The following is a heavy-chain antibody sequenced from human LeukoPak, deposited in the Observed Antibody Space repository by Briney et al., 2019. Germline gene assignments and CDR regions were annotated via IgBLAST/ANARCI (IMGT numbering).Heavy chain of an antibody. V-gene: IGHV3-21*01. CDR2: ISSSSSYI. CDR1: GFTFSTYA. D-gene: IGHD4-11*01. CDR3: ARGDSNYGGGLDY. J-gene: IGHJ4*02. Sequence: GGSLRLSCAASGFTFSTYAMNWVRQAPGKGLEWVSSISSSSSYIYYADSVKGRVTISRDNTRNSMYLQMNSPRAEDTAVYYCARGDSNYGGGLDYWGQGTLVTVSS.